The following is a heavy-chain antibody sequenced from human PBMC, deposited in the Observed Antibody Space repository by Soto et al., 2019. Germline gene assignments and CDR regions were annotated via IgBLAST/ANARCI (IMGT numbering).Heavy chain of an antibody. J-gene: IGHJ4*02. CDR1: AFTFTNCV. CDR3: ASRSGQLPYYFDY. Sequence: ASGNVDCPFSAFTFTNCVIDWARQAPGQGLGLMVWISSYKGNTNYAQKFQGTVTMTTDTSTSTAYMQLRSLRSDDTAVYYCASRSGQLPYYFDYWGQGTLVTVSS. D-gene: IGHD6-6*01. V-gene: IGHV1-18*01. CDR2: ISSYKGNT.